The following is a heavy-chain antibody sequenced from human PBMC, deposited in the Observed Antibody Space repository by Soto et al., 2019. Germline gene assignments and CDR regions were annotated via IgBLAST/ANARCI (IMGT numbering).Heavy chain of an antibody. CDR3: ARVERGTVTTVGDAFDI. D-gene: IGHD1-1*01. Sequence: QVQLQQWGAGLLKPSETLSLTCAVYGGFVSSGTYYWSWIRQPPGKGLEWIGEMSHSGGTHFNPSLKSRGTISVDTSKNQFSLKMSSVTAADTALYYCARVERGTVTTVGDAFDIWGPGTMVTVSS. CDR2: MSHSGGT. V-gene: IGHV4-34*01. CDR1: GGFVSSGTYY. J-gene: IGHJ3*02.